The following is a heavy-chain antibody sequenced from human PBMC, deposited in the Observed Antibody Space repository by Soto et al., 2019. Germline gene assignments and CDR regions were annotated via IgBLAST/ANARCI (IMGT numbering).Heavy chain of an antibody. V-gene: IGHV4-39*01. D-gene: IGHD4-17*01. CDR1: GGSISSSSYY. CDR3: ARQISHYADDADY. CDR2: IFYSGST. Sequence: QLQLQESGPGLVKPSETLSLTCTVSGGSISSSSYYWGWIRQPPGKGLEWIGSIFYSGSTYYNPPXXXRXXISVDTSKTQFSLKLRSVTAADTAVYYCARQISHYADDADYWGQGTLVTVSS. J-gene: IGHJ4*02.